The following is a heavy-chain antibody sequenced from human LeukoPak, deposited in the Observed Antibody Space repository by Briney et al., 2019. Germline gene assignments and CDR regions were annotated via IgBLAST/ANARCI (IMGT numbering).Heavy chain of an antibody. CDR2: INHSGST. V-gene: IGHV4-34*01. D-gene: IGHD2-2*01. CDR1: GGSFSGYY. J-gene: IGHJ4*02. Sequence: PETLSLTCAVHGGSFSGYYWSWLRQPPGKGLEWIGEINHSGSTNYNPPLNSRVNISLDTSKNQFSRKLSSVTAADSAVYYCARSSTSFGWDYWGQGTLVTVSS. CDR3: ARSSTSFGWDY.